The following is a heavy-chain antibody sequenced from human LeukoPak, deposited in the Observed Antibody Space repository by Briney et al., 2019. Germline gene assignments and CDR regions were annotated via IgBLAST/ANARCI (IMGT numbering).Heavy chain of an antibody. V-gene: IGHV4-39*01. Sequence: SETLSLTCTVSGGSISSSSYYWGWIRQPPGKGLEWIGSIYYSGSTYYNPSLKSRVTISVDTSKNQFSLKLSSVTAADTAVYYCARAEAAASFDYWGQGTLVTVSS. CDR3: ARAEAAASFDY. D-gene: IGHD6-13*01. CDR2: IYYSGST. CDR1: GGSISSSSYY. J-gene: IGHJ4*02.